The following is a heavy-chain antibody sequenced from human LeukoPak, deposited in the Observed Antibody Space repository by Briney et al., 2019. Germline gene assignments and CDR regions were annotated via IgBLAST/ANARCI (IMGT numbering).Heavy chain of an antibody. J-gene: IGHJ4*02. CDR3: ARWDYDFWSGYPDY. Sequence: ASVKVSCKASGYTFTSYDINWVRQATGQGLEWMGWVNPNSGNTGYAQKFQGRVTITRNTSISTAYMELSSLRSEDTAVYYCARWDYDFWSGYPDYWGQGTLVTVSS. D-gene: IGHD3-3*01. CDR2: VNPNSGNT. CDR1: GYTFTSYD. V-gene: IGHV1-8*03.